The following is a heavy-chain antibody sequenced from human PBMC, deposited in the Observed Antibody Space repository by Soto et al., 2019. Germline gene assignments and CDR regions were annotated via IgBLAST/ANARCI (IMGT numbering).Heavy chain of an antibody. V-gene: IGHV3-30-3*01. D-gene: IGHD3-22*01. CDR3: ARDLSRTYYYDSSGYPPEY. Sequence: GGSLRLSCAASGFTFSSYAMHWVRQAPGKGLEWVAVISYDGSNKYYADSVKGRFTISRDNSKNTLYLQMNSLRAEDTAVYYCARDLSRTYYYDSSGYPPEYWGQGTLVTVSS. J-gene: IGHJ4*02. CDR1: GFTFSSYA. CDR2: ISYDGSNK.